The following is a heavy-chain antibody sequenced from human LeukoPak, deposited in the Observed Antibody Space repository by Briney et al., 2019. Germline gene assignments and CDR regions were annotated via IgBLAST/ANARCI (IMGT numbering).Heavy chain of an antibody. V-gene: IGHV3-7*01. Sequence: PGGSLRLSCAASGFTFSSYWMSWVRQAPGKGLEWVANIKQDGSEKYYVDSVKGRFTISRDNAKNSLYLQMNSLRAEDTAVYYRARTHYCSSTSCYLYYYYYGMDVWGQGTTVTVSS. CDR2: IKQDGSEK. CDR1: GFTFSSYW. J-gene: IGHJ6*02. D-gene: IGHD2-2*01. CDR3: ARTHYCSSTSCYLYYYYYGMDV.